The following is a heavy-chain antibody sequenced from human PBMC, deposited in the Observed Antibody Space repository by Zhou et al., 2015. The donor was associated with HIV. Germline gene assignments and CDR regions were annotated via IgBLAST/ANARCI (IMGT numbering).Heavy chain of an antibody. J-gene: IGHJ6*02. CDR1: GGTFSSYT. V-gene: IGHV1-69*08. CDR3: ARDRSGTLEWPYYYYGMDV. CDR2: IIPILGIA. Sequence: QVQLVQSGAEVKKPGSSVKVSCKASGGTFSSYTISWVRQAPGQGLEWMGRIIPILGIANYAQKFQGRVTITADKSTSTAYMELSSLRSEDTAVYYCARDRSGTLEWPYYYYGMDVWGQGTTVTVSS. D-gene: IGHD3-3*01.